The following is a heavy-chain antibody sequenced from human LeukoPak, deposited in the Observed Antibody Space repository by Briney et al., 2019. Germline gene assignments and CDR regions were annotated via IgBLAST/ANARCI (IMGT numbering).Heavy chain of an antibody. V-gene: IGHV3-33*01. CDR1: GFSFSRYG. CDR2: LWYDGTNK. Sequence: QPGGSLRLSCEASGFSFSRYGMHWVRQAPGKGLEWLALLWYDGTNKYYADSVGGRFSISRDNSRNTLYLEMSSRRADDTAVYYCARGYSTSHYYLDVWGKGTTVTVSS. CDR3: ARGYSTSHYYLDV. D-gene: IGHD2/OR15-2a*01. J-gene: IGHJ6*03.